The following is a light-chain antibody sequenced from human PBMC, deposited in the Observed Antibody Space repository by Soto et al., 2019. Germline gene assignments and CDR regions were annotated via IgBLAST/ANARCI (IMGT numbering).Light chain of an antibody. CDR2: GAS. J-gene: IGKJ4*01. Sequence: EIVWTECPATLSLSPGERANLSCRASQSVNSYLAWYQQKPGQGPRLLIYGASNRATGIPARFSGSGSGTDFTLTISSLEPEDLAVYYCQQRSNWPPAFGGGTKVEIK. CDR1: QSVNSY. CDR3: QQRSNWPPA. V-gene: IGKV3-11*01.